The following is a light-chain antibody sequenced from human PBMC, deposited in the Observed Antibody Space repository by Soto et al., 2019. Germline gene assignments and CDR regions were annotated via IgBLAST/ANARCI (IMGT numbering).Light chain of an antibody. V-gene: IGLV2-8*01. Sequence: VLTQGPSASGSRGQSVAISCTGTSSDVGGYNYVSWYQQHPGKAPKLMIYEVNKRPSGVPDRFSGYKSGNTASLTVSGLQAEDEADYYCSSYAGSSNVFGTGTKVTVL. J-gene: IGLJ1*01. CDR3: SSYAGSSNV. CDR1: SSDVGGYNY. CDR2: EVN.